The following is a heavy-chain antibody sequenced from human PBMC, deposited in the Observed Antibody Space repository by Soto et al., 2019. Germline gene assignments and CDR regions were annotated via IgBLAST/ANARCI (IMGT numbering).Heavy chain of an antibody. CDR3: ARGGGGIAAGLGYYGMDV. V-gene: IGHV3-21*01. Sequence: EVQLVESGGGLVKPGGSLRLSCAASGFTFSSYSMNWVRQAPGKGLEWVSSISSSSSYIYYADSVKGRFTISRDNAKNSLYLQMNSLRAEDTAVYYCARGGGGIAAGLGYYGMDVWGQGTTVTVSS. D-gene: IGHD6-13*01. CDR1: GFTFSSYS. J-gene: IGHJ6*02. CDR2: ISSSSSYI.